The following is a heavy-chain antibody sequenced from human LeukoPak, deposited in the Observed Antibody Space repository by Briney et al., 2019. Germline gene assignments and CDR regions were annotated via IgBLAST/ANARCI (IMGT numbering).Heavy chain of an antibody. CDR3: AKPGYYGSGRPPTY. D-gene: IGHD3-10*01. CDR2: IRYDGSNK. CDR1: GFTFSSYG. J-gene: IGHJ4*02. Sequence: GGSLRLSCAASGFTFSSYGMHWVRQAPGKGLEWVAFIRYDGSNKYYADSVKGRFTISRDNSKNTLYLQMTSLRAADTAVYYWAKPGYYGSGRPPTYWGPGTLVTVSS. V-gene: IGHV3-30*02.